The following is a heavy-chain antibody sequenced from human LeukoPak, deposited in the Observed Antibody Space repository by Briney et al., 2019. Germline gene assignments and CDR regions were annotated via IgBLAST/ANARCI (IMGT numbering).Heavy chain of an antibody. Sequence: ASVKVSCKASGYTFTSYGISWVRQAPGQGLEWMGWMSAYNGNTNYAQKLQGRVTMTTDTSTSTAYMELRSLRSDDTAVYYCARDGLWFGELLILDAFDIWGQGTMVTVSS. CDR2: MSAYNGNT. V-gene: IGHV1-18*01. J-gene: IGHJ3*02. D-gene: IGHD3-10*01. CDR1: GYTFTSYG. CDR3: ARDGLWFGELLILDAFDI.